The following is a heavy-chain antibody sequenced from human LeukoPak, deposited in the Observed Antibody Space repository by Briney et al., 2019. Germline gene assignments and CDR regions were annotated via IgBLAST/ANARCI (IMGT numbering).Heavy chain of an antibody. Sequence: GGSLRLSCEASGFTFSSYGMHWVRQAPGKGLEWVAVISYDGKVTYYADSVKGRFTISRDNSRNTLFLQMNSLRPDDTAVYYCAKGAPYSSSLSNWFDPWGQGTLVTVSS. V-gene: IGHV3-30*18. CDR3: AKGAPYSSSLSNWFDP. CDR1: GFTFSSYG. J-gene: IGHJ5*02. CDR2: ISYDGKVT. D-gene: IGHD6-6*01.